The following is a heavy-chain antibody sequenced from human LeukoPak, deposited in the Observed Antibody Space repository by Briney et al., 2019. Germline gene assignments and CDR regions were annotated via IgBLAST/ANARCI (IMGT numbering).Heavy chain of an antibody. V-gene: IGHV1-69*04. CDR2: IIPILGIA. CDR1: GGTFSSYA. Sequence: SVKVSCKASGGTFSSYAISWVRQAPGQGLEWMGRIIPILGIANYTQKFQGRVTITADKSTSTAYMELSSLRSEDTAVYYCARDIRYDSSGYYYEYYWGQGTLVTVSS. CDR3: ARDIRYDSSGYYYEYY. J-gene: IGHJ4*02. D-gene: IGHD3-22*01.